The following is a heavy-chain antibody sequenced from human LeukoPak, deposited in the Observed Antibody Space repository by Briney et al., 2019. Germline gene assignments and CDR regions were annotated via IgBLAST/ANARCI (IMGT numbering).Heavy chain of an antibody. D-gene: IGHD6-13*01. CDR2: ISAYNGNT. J-gene: IGHJ4*02. CDR1: GYTFTSYG. CDR3: ARDGYNSTWAY. V-gene: IGHV1-18*01. Sequence: ASVKVSCKASGYTFTSYGISWVRQAPGQGLEWMGWISAYNGNTNYAQKFQGRVTITADESTSTAYMELSSLRSEDTAVYYCARDGYNSTWAYWGQGTLVTVSS.